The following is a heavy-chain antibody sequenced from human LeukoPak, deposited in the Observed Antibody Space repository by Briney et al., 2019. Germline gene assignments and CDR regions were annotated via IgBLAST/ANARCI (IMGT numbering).Heavy chain of an antibody. Sequence: SETLSLTCAVYGGSFSGYYWSWIRQPPGKGLEWIGEINHSGSTNYNPSLKSRVTISVDTSKNQFSLKLSSVTAADTAVYYCARVGASGYEEFDYWGQGTLVTVSS. D-gene: IGHD5-12*01. CDR2: INHSGST. J-gene: IGHJ4*02. CDR1: GGSFSGYY. V-gene: IGHV4-34*01. CDR3: ARVGASGYEEFDY.